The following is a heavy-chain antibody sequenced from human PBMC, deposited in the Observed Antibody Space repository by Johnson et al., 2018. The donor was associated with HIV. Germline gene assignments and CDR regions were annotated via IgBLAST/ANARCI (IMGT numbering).Heavy chain of an antibody. CDR1: GFTFDDYG. V-gene: IGHV3-66*01. J-gene: IGHJ3*02. Sequence: VQLVESGGGVVRPGGSLRLSCAASGFTFDDYGMSWVRQAPGKGLEWVSGIYTGGSTYYADSVKGRFTISRDNSKNTLDLQMNNLRAEDTAVYYCARDPGLYYDIWVSAFDIWGQGTMVTVSS. CDR2: IYTGGST. D-gene: IGHD3/OR15-3a*01. CDR3: ARDPGLYYDIWVSAFDI.